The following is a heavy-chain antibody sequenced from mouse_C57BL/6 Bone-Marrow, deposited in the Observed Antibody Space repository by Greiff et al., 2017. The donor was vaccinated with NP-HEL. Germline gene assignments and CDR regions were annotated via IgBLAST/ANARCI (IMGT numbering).Heavy chain of an antibody. CDR2: IYPRDGST. Sequence: VQLQQSDAELVKPGASVKISCKVSGYTFTDHTIHWMKQRPEQGLEWIGYIYPRDGSTKYNEKFKGKATLTADKSSSTAYMQLNSLTSEDSAVYFCAIDVYSYQAWFAYWGQGTLVTVSA. J-gene: IGHJ3*01. V-gene: IGHV1-78*01. CDR1: GYTFTDHT. D-gene: IGHD1-1*01. CDR3: AIDVYSYQAWFAY.